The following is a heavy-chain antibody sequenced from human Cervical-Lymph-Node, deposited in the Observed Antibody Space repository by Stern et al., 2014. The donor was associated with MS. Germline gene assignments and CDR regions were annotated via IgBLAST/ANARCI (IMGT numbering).Heavy chain of an antibody. D-gene: IGHD6-19*01. CDR2: INRDGSST. CDR3: ARRGSIAVAGSGLDY. V-gene: IGHV3-74*02. J-gene: IGHJ4*02. CDR1: GFTFSSYW. Sequence: VQLVESGGGLVQPGGSLRLSCAASGFTFSSYWMHWVRQAPGKGLVWVSRINRDGSSTSYADSVEGRFPISREHAKNTLYLQMNSLRAEDTAVYYCARRGSIAVAGSGLDYWGQGTLVTVSS.